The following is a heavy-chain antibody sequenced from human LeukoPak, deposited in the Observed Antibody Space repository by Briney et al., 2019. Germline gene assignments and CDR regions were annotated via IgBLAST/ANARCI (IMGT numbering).Heavy chain of an antibody. Sequence: PSETLSLICTVSGGSISSYYWSWIRQPPGKGLEWIGYIYTSGSTNYNPSLKSRVTISVDTSKNQFSLKLSSVTAADTAVYYCARVRYYYGSGSRYWFDPWGQGTLVTVSS. CDR2: IYTSGST. V-gene: IGHV4-4*09. CDR3: ARVRYYYGSGSRYWFDP. J-gene: IGHJ5*02. D-gene: IGHD3-10*01. CDR1: GGSISSYY.